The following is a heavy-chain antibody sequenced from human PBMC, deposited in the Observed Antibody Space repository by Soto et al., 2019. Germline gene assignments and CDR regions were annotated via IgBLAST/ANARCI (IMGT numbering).Heavy chain of an antibody. V-gene: IGHV4-31*03. CDR2: IYGSGGSGST. Sequence: QVQLQESGPGLVKPSQTLSLTCTVTGDSITSGGYYWSWIRQHPGKGLEWLGYIYGSGGSGSTLYNPSLKSRITLSVDTSKTQFSLNLSSVTVADTAVYFCARKQAGYFYGIDYWGKGTLVTVSS. CDR1: GDSITSGGYY. D-gene: IGHD3-10*01. CDR3: ARKQAGYFYGIDY. J-gene: IGHJ4*02.